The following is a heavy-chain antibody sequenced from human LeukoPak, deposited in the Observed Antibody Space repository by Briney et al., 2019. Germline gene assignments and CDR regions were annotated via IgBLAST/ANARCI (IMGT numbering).Heavy chain of an antibody. Sequence: PGGSLRLSCAASGFTFSSYWMNWVRQAPGKGLEWVAHIKQDGSEKYYVDSVKGRFTISRDNARNSVYLQMNSLRVEDTAVYYCARDPVEWEQLLDYWGQGTLVTVSS. V-gene: IGHV3-7*01. D-gene: IGHD1-26*01. CDR2: IKQDGSEK. CDR1: GFTFSSYW. CDR3: ARDPVEWEQLLDY. J-gene: IGHJ4*02.